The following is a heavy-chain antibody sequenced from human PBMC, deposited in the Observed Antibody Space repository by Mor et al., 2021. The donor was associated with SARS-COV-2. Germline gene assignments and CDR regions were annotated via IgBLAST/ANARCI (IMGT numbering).Heavy chain of an antibody. CDR3: VRGTAERSYGMDV. J-gene: IGHJ6*02. V-gene: IGHV3-66*01. Sequence: DSVKGRFTISRDNSKNTLYLQMNSLRAEDTAVYYCVRGTAERSYGMDVWGQGTTVTVSS.